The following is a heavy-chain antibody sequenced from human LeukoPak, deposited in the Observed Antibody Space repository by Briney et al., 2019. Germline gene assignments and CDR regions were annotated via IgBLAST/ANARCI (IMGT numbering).Heavy chain of an antibody. J-gene: IGHJ4*02. D-gene: IGHD3-10*01. CDR3: ANAAFYYTSGTYV. CDR1: GLTFSSYE. V-gene: IGHV3-48*03. CDR2: ISSSGSTI. Sequence: GGSLRLSCAASGLTFSSYEINWVRQAPGKGLEWVSYISSSGSTIKYADSVKGRFTISRGNAKNSLYLQMNSLRAEDTAVYYCANAAFYYTSGTYVWGQGTLVTVSS.